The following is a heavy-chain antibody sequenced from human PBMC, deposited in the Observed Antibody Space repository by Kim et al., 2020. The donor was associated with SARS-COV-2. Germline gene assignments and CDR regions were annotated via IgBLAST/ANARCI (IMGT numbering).Heavy chain of an antibody. CDR1: GFRFGDYA. CDR2: IRSTAYGGTT. D-gene: IGHD3-22*01. V-gene: IGHV3-49*04. CDR3: TLEVVSAYGATDY. Sequence: GGSLRLSCIGSGFRFGDYAVNWVRQAPGQGLEWVGVIRSTAYGGTTEYCTAIQGRFLISRDDSKNVAYLQMNSLKSDDTSMYFCTLEVVSAYGATDYWG. J-gene: IGHJ4*01.